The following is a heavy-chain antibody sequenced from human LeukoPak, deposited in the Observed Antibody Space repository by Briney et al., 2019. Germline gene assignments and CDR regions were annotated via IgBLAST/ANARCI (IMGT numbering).Heavy chain of an antibody. CDR2: IYKTDST. V-gene: IGHV4-4*07. CDR1: RGVISRDY. D-gene: IGHD2-21*01. J-gene: IGHJ6*03. CDR3: GRERTIRSPLYSYYYIDV. Sequence: SETLSLTCTDPRGVISRDYRSSVRQPAERGLEWIGRIYKTDSTNYNPSLKSRVTISVDKSNNQFSLKLSSVTAADMAVYYCGRERTIRSPLYSYYYIDVWGKGTTVTVSS.